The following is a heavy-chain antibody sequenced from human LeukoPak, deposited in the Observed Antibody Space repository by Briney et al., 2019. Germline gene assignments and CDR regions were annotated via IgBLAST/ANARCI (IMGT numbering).Heavy chain of an antibody. CDR1: GVSINTSCYY. Sequence: SETLSLTCDVSGVSINTSCYYWTWIRQPPGKGLEWIGYKYYSGSTRYNSSLRSRLTISLDSSKNQFSLRLTSVTAADTAVYYCARGRSYGFDFDSWGPGTLVIVSS. D-gene: IGHD5-18*01. J-gene: IGHJ4*02. CDR3: ARGRSYGFDFDS. CDR2: KYYSGST. V-gene: IGHV4-61*01.